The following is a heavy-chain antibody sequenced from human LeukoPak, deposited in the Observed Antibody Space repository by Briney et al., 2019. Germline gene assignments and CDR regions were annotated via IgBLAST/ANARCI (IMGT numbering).Heavy chain of an antibody. Sequence: GGSPRLSCAASGFTSSSYGMHWVRQAPGKGLEWVAVISYDGSNKYYADSVKGRFTISRDNSKNTLYLQMNSLKAEDTAVYYCAKDYQGGGGGFDPWGQGTLVTVSS. CDR2: ISYDGSNK. J-gene: IGHJ5*02. CDR1: GFTSSSYG. V-gene: IGHV3-30*18. CDR3: AKDYQGGGGGFDP. D-gene: IGHD2-15*01.